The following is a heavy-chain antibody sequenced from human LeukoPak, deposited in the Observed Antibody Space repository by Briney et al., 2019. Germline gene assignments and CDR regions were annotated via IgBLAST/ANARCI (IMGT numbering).Heavy chain of an antibody. J-gene: IGHJ4*02. Sequence: SETLSLTCTVSGYSLSSGYYWGWIRQPPGKGLEWIGSVDHSGGTYYNPSLRSRVSISVDTSKNQFSLKLSSVTAADTAVYYCARGKVMITFGGANRRLVYFDYWGQGTLVTVSS. D-gene: IGHD3-16*01. CDR3: ARGKVMITFGGANRRLVYFDY. V-gene: IGHV4-38-2*02. CDR1: GYSLSSGYY. CDR2: VDHSGGT.